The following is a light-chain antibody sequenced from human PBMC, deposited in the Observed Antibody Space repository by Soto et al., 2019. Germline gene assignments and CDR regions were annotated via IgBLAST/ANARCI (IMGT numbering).Light chain of an antibody. Sequence: DIQMTQSPSSLSASFGDRVTMTCRASQGIGIYLAWFQQRPGNTPKLLIYAASTLQSGVPSRFSGSESGTDFTLNISSLQPEDVATYYCQKYNSAPLTFGGGTRVEIK. V-gene: IGKV1-27*01. J-gene: IGKJ4*01. CDR2: AAS. CDR1: QGIGIY. CDR3: QKYNSAPLT.